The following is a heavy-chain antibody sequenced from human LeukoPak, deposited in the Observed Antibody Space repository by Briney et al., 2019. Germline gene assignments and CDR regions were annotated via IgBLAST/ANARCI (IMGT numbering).Heavy chain of an antibody. Sequence: ASVKVSCKASGYTFTSYGISWVRQAPGQGLEWMGWINPNSGGTNYAQKFQGRVTMTRDTSISTAYMELSRLRSDDTAVYYCARDGTSSGYVYYMDVWGKGTTVTVSS. J-gene: IGHJ6*03. V-gene: IGHV1-2*02. CDR1: GYTFTSYG. CDR2: INPNSGGT. D-gene: IGHD3-22*01. CDR3: ARDGTSSGYVYYMDV.